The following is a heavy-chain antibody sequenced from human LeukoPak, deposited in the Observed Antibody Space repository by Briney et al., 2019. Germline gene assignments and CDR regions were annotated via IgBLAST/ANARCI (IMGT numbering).Heavy chain of an antibody. D-gene: IGHD3-22*01. CDR1: GFTFSNYA. Sequence: GGSLRLSCVASGFTFSNYAMTWVRQAPGKGLEWVAVIWYDGSNKYYADSVKGRFTISRDNSKNTLYLQMNSLRAEDTAVYYCASGGYYYDSSGYYPVGYWGQGTLVTVSS. CDR2: IWYDGSNK. V-gene: IGHV3-33*08. J-gene: IGHJ4*02. CDR3: ASGGYYYDSSGYYPVGY.